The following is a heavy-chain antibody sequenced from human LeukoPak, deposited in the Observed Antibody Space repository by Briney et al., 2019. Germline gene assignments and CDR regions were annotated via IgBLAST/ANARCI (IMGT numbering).Heavy chain of an antibody. J-gene: IGHJ6*02. D-gene: IGHD2/OR15-2a*01. CDR3: ARVRVSGYYGMDV. CDR1: GFTFSYYW. CDR2: IKQDESER. Sequence: PGGSLRLSCVGYGFTFSYYWMSWVRQAPRKGLEWVANIKQDESERYYVESVKGRFTISRDNARKSLYLQMDSLRAEDAAVYYCARVRVSGYYGMDVWGQGTTVTVSS. V-gene: IGHV3-7*05.